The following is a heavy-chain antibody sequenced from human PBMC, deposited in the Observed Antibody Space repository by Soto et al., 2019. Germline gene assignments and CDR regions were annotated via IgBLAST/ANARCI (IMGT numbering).Heavy chain of an antibody. V-gene: IGHV1-69*13. CDR2: IIPIFGTA. Sequence: GPSWHVSCQASGAPFRRYAISWVRQAPVQVLEWMGGIIPIFGTANYAQKFQGRVTITADESTSTAYMELSSLRSEDTAVYYCARDRRVRVAPRQYYYYYYGMDVWRQGNTVTVSS. D-gene: IGHD2-15*01. CDR1: GAPFRRYA. J-gene: IGHJ6*02. CDR3: ARDRRVRVAPRQYYYYYYGMDV.